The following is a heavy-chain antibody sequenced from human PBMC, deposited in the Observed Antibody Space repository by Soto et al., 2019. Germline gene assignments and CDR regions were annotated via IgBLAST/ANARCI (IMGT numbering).Heavy chain of an antibody. J-gene: IGHJ3*01. Sequence: EGQLLQSGGGLVQPGESLRVSCGASGFTFSSSGMSWVRQAPGKGLEWVSSISVRGDYRYYADSVKGRFTISGDNSKNTLYLQMNSLTAEDTAVYYCANHGGFDFWGQGTMVAVSS. CDR2: ISVRGDYR. CDR3: ANHGGFDF. V-gene: IGHV3-23*01. D-gene: IGHD4-17*01. CDR1: GFTFSSSG.